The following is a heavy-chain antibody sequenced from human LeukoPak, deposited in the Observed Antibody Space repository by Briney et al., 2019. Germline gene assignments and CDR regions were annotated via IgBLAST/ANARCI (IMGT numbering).Heavy chain of an antibody. CDR1: GFTFNNAW. J-gene: IGHJ4*02. V-gene: IGHV3-15*01. Sequence: GGSLRLSCAASGFTFNNAWMNWVRQVPGKGLGWVGRVKSTADGGTTDYAAPVEGRFTISRDDSEKTLYLHMNSLKIEDTAVYYCTSDPRIGRYFDYWGQGTLVTVSS. CDR2: VKSTADGGTT. CDR3: TSDPRIGRYFDY. D-gene: IGHD1-26*01.